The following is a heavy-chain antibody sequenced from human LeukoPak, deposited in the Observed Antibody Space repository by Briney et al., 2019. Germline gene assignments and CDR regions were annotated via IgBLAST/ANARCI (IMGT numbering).Heavy chain of an antibody. D-gene: IGHD2-2*01. CDR1: GFTVSSNY. Sequence: GGSLRLSCAASGFTVSSNYMTWVRQAPGKGLEWVSVIYSYGTTYYADSVKGRFTISRDNSKNTVFLQMNSRRVEDTTVYYCGRELVPGYIDYWGQGTLVTVSS. V-gene: IGHV3-66*01. CDR2: IYSYGTT. J-gene: IGHJ4*02. CDR3: GRELVPGYIDY.